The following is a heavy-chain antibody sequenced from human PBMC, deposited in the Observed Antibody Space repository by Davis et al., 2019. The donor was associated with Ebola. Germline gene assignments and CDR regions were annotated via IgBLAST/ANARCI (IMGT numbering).Heavy chain of an antibody. V-gene: IGHV1-69*13. CDR1: GGTFSSYA. D-gene: IGHD4-17*01. CDR3: AREGSTVTTNNWFDP. CDR2: IIPIFGTA. J-gene: IGHJ5*02. Sequence: SVKVSCKASGGTFSSYAISWVRQAPGQGLEWMGGIIPIFGTANYAQKFQGRVTIAADESTSTAYMELSSLRSEDTAVYYCAREGSTVTTNNWFDPWGQGTLVTVSS.